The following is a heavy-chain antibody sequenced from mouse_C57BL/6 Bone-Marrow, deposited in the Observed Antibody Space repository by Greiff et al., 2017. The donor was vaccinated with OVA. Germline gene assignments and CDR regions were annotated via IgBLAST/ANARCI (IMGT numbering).Heavy chain of an antibody. CDR3: ARNPSITTVVEAMDY. Sequence: VKLMESGPGLVAPSQSLSITCTVSGFSLTSYAISWVRQPPGKGLEWLGVIWTGGGPNYNSALKSRLSISKDNSKSQVFLKMNSLQTDDTARYYCARNPSITTVVEAMDYWGQGTSVTVSS. CDR1: GFSLTSYA. CDR2: IWTGGGP. D-gene: IGHD1-1*01. J-gene: IGHJ4*01. V-gene: IGHV2-9-1*01.